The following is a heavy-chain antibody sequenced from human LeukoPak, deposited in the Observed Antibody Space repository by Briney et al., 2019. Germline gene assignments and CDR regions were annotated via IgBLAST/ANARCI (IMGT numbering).Heavy chain of an antibody. CDR1: GGTFSSYA. D-gene: IGHD5-18*01. Sequence: ASVKVSCKASGGTFSSYAISWVRQAPGQGLEWMGGIIPILGTANYAQKFQGRVTITADKSTSTAYMELSSLRSEDTAVYYCARALSYGESYDYWGQGTLVTVSS. CDR2: IIPILGTA. V-gene: IGHV1-69*10. CDR3: ARALSYGESYDY. J-gene: IGHJ4*02.